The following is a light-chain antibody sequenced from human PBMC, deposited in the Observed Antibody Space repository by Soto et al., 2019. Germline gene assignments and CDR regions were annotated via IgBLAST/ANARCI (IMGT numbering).Light chain of an antibody. CDR1: QSVSSSY. CDR2: RAS. CDR3: QQYGSSPFP. J-gene: IGKJ3*01. Sequence: EIVLTQSPGTLSLSPGERATLSCRASQSVSSSYLAWYQQKSGQAPRLLFYRASFRATGIPDRFSGSGSGTDCTLTIDRLEPEDFAVYYCQQYGSSPFPFGPGTKVEIK. V-gene: IGKV3-20*01.